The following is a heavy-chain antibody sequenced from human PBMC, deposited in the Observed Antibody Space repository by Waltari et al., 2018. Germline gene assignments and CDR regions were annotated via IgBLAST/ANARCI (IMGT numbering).Heavy chain of an antibody. CDR2: TSPTGGT. D-gene: IGHD3-9*01. CDR3: ARHWNHDILADSFDL. J-gene: IGHJ4*02. V-gene: IGHV4-4*07. CDR1: HGSISGYY. Sequence: QVQLQESGPGLVKPSETLSLTCTVSHGSISGYYWSWIRQPAGKGLEWIGFTSPTGGTDYNPPLKSRVTMSSDTSKNQVFLHLNSVTAADTAVFYCARHWNHDILADSFDLWGQGTRVTISS.